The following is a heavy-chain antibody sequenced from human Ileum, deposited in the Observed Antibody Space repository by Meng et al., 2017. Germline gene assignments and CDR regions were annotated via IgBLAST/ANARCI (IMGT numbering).Heavy chain of an antibody. D-gene: IGHD1-26*01. Sequence: SETLSLTCTVSGASISDTSYFWGWIRQPPGKGLEWIGSIFYTGNTFYNPPLKSRVTISVDTSKNQFSLKLSSVTAADTAVYYCARAPDRGRFSDWGQGTLVTVSS. CDR1: GASISDTSYF. CDR2: IFYTGNT. CDR3: ARAPDRGRFSD. J-gene: IGHJ4*02. V-gene: IGHV4-39*07.